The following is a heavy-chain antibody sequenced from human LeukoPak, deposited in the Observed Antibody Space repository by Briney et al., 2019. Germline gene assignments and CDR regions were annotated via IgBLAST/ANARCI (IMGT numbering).Heavy chain of an antibody. CDR2: IKQVGSEK. Sequence: GGSLRLSCAASGFTFSIYWMSWVRQAPGKGLEWVANIKQVGSEKYYVDSVKGRFTISRDNAKNSLYLQMNSLRAEDTAVYYCARDGHSSSWTGNWFDPWGQGTLVTVSS. CDR1: GFTFSIYW. CDR3: ARDGHSSSWTGNWFDP. V-gene: IGHV3-7*01. J-gene: IGHJ5*02. D-gene: IGHD6-13*01.